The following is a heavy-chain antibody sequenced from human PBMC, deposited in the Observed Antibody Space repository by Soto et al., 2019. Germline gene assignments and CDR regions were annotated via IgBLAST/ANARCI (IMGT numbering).Heavy chain of an antibody. Sequence: SETLSLTCTVSGGSIRSGGYYWSWIRQHPGKGLEWIGYIYYSGSTYYNPSLKSRVTISADRSKNQFSLKLSSVTAADTAVYYCARRADRRIAALYYYYYGMDVWGQGTTVTVSS. CDR2: IYYSGST. CDR1: GGSIRSGGYY. J-gene: IGHJ6*02. V-gene: IGHV4-31*03. D-gene: IGHD6-6*01. CDR3: ARRADRRIAALYYYYYGMDV.